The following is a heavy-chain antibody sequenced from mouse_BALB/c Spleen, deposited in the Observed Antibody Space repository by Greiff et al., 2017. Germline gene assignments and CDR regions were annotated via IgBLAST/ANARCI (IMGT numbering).Heavy chain of an antibody. J-gene: IGHJ1*01. CDR2: IWAGGST. D-gene: IGHD1-1*01. Sequence: VKLMESGPGLVAPSQSLSITCTVSGFSLTSYGVHWVRQPPGKGLEWLGVIWAGGSTNYNSALMSRLSISKDNSKSQVFLKMNSLQTDDTAMYYCARDYYGSNGYFDVWGAGTTVTVSS. CDR1: GFSLTSYG. V-gene: IGHV2-9*02. CDR3: ARDYYGSNGYFDV.